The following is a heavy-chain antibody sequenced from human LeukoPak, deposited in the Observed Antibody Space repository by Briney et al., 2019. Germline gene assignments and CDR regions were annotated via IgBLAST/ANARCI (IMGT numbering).Heavy chain of an antibody. D-gene: IGHD3-9*01. V-gene: IGHV3-9*01. CDR2: ISWNSGSI. CDR1: GFTFDDYA. J-gene: IGHJ5*01. Sequence: GGSLRLSCAASGFTFDDYAMHWVRQAPGKGLEWVSGISWNSGSIGYADSVKGRFTISRDNAKNSLYLQMNSLRAEDTALYYCAKARLRYFDWLCFDCWGQGTLVTVSS. CDR3: AKARLRYFDWLCFDC.